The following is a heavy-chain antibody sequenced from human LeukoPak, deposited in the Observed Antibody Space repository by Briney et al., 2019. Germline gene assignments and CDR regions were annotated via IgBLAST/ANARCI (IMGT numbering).Heavy chain of an antibody. CDR2: INHNGNVN. J-gene: IGHJ6*02. Sequence: GGSLRLSCAASGFTLSSYWMSWARQAPGKGLEWVASINHNGNVNYYVDSVKGRFTISRDNAKNSLYLQMSNLRAEDTAVYFCARGGGLDVWGQGATVTVSS. CDR1: GFTLSSYW. V-gene: IGHV3-7*03. CDR3: ARGGGLDV. D-gene: IGHD3-16*01.